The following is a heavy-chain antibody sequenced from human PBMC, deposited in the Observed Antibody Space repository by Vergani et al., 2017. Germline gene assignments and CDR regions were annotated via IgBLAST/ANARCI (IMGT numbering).Heavy chain of an antibody. CDR1: GGSISSGGYS. V-gene: IGHV4-30-2*01. CDR3: ARAPSITIFGVVIGETFDY. D-gene: IGHD3-3*01. CDR2: IYHSGST. J-gene: IGHJ4*02. Sequence: QLQLQESGSGLVKPSQTLSLTCAVSGGSISSGGYSWSWIRQPPGKGLEWIGYIYHSGSTYYNPSLKSRVTISVDTSKNQFSLKLSSVTAADTAVYYCARAPSITIFGVVIGETFDYWGQGTLVTVSS.